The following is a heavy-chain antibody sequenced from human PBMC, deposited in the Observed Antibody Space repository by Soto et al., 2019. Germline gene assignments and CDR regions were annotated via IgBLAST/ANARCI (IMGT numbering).Heavy chain of an antibody. CDR2: ISGSGGST. Sequence: EVQLLESGGGLVQPGGSLRLSCAASGFTFSSYAMSWVRQAPGKGLEWVSAISGSGGSTYYADSGKGRFTISRDNSKNTLYLQMNSLRAEDTAVYYCARYGDYVQWFDPWGQGTLVTVSS. V-gene: IGHV3-23*01. CDR1: GFTFSSYA. CDR3: ARYGDYVQWFDP. J-gene: IGHJ5*02. D-gene: IGHD4-17*01.